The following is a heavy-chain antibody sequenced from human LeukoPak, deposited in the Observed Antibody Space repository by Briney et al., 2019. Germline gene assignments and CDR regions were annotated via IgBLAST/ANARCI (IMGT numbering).Heavy chain of an antibody. CDR3: ARVVTYYSDSGYALDF. Sequence: GGTLRLSCAASGFSFSSYAINWVRQAPGKGLEWVSSISPSSSYIHYADSAKGRFTISRDGAKNSLYLQMSSLRAEDPAVYYCARVVTYYSDSGYALDFWGQGALVTVSA. CDR2: ISPSSSYI. CDR1: GFSFSSYA. V-gene: IGHV3-21*01. D-gene: IGHD3-22*01. J-gene: IGHJ4*02.